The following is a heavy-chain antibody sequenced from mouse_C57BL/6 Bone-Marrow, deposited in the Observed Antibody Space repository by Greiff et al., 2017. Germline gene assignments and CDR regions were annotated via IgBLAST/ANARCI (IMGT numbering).Heavy chain of an antibody. CDR2: INPSDSDT. J-gene: IGHJ3*01. CDR1: GYTFTSSW. V-gene: IGHV1-74*01. CDR3: AIRFAY. Sequence: VQLQQPGAELVKPGASVKVSCKASGYTFTSSWMHWVKQRPGQGLEWIGRINPSDSDTKDNQKFKGKATWTVDKSSSTAYMQLSSLTSEDAAVYYCAIRFAYWGQGTLVTVSA.